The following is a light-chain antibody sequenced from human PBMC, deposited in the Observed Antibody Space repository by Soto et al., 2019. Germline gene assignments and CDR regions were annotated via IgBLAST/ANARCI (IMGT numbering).Light chain of an antibody. CDR1: QSIDSNY. J-gene: IGKJ5*01. CDR2: GAS. V-gene: IGKV3D-7*01. Sequence: EIVVTQSPCTLSLSPGSRPTLSCRASQSIDSNYLSWYQQKNGQAPRIXISGASTRATGTPARFSGSGYGTDFTLTISSLQTEDFAVYYCQQDYNLPFTFGQGTRLEIK. CDR3: QQDYNLPFT.